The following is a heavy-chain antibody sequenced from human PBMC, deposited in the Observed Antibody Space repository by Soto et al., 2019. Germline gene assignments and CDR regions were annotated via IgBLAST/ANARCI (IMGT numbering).Heavy chain of an antibody. CDR1: GFTFSSYS. CDR3: ARDGPRIAAAGYFDY. D-gene: IGHD6-13*01. V-gene: IGHV3-21*01. CDR2: ITSSSTYI. J-gene: IGHJ4*02. Sequence: EVQLVESGGGLVKPGGSLRLSCAASGFTFSSYSMNWVRQAPGKGLEWVSSITSSSTYINYADSVKGRFTISKDNAKNSLYRQRNSLIAEYTAVYYCARDGPRIAAAGYFDYWGQGTLVTVSS.